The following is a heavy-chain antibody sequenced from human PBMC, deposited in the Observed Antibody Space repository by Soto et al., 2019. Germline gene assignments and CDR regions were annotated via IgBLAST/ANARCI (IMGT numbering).Heavy chain of an antibody. D-gene: IGHD6-13*01. J-gene: IGHJ4*02. Sequence: SEKLSLTYTVFGGSISSRLYYWDWIRQPPGKGLEWIGNIYFSGSTYYNPSLRSRVSISVDTSNNQFSLKLSSVTAADTAVYFCAREKQQLSDFDYLCKCTLVT. CDR3: AREKQQLSDFDY. CDR2: IYFSGST. V-gene: IGHV4-39*02. CDR1: GGSISSRLYY.